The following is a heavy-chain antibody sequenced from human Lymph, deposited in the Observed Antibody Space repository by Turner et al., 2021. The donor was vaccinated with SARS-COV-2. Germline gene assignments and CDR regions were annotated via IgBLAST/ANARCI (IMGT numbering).Heavy chain of an antibody. V-gene: IGHV3-30*04. CDR2: ISYDGSNK. D-gene: IGHD3-10*01. J-gene: IGHJ6*02. CDR3: ARYASGGYFYYGMDV. Sequence: QVQLVESGGGVVQPGRSVRLSCAACGFTFSTYAIYWVRQAPGKGLEWVAVISYDGSNKYYADSVKGRFTISRDNSKNTLYLQMNSLRAEDTAVYYCARYASGGYFYYGMDVWGQGTTVTVSS. CDR1: GFTFSTYA.